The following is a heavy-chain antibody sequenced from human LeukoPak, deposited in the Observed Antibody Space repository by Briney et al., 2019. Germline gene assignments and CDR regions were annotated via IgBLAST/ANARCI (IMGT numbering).Heavy chain of an antibody. CDR3: ARDPDTSSKVDH. CDR1: GFTFSAYY. Sequence: GGSLRLSCAASGFTFSAYYMSWIRQTPEKGLEWISYISSSGSALYYADSVKGRFTISRDNAKNSLYLQMNSLRAEDTALYYCARDPDTSSKVDHWGQGTLSPSPQ. V-gene: IGHV3-11*01. J-gene: IGHJ4*02. D-gene: IGHD5-18*01. CDR2: ISSSGSAL.